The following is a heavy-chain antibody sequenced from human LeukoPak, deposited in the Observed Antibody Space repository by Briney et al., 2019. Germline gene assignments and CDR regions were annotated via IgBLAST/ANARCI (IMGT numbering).Heavy chain of an antibody. Sequence: ASVKVSCKASGGDFNSHIINWVRQAPGQGLEWMGWINPNSGGTNYAQKFQGRVTMTRDTSISTAYMDLSRLRSDDTAVYFCARGGLPDERYTYGYDFDYWGQGTLVTVSS. CDR2: INPNSGGT. D-gene: IGHD5-18*01. V-gene: IGHV1-2*02. CDR1: GGDFNSHI. CDR3: ARGGLPDERYTYGYDFDY. J-gene: IGHJ4*02.